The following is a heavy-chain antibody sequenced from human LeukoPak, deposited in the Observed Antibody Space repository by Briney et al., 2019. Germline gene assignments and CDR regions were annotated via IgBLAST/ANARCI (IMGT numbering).Heavy chain of an antibody. V-gene: IGHV3-33*01. J-gene: IGHJ4*02. CDR2: IWYDGSNK. D-gene: IGHD5-18*01. CDR1: GFTFSSYG. Sequence: GRSLRLSCAASGFTFSSYGMHWVRQAPGKGLEWVAVIWYDGSNKYYADSVKGRFTISGDNSKNTLYLQMNSLRAEDTAVYYCARERGYSYGFFDYWGQGTLVTVSS. CDR3: ARERGYSYGFFDY.